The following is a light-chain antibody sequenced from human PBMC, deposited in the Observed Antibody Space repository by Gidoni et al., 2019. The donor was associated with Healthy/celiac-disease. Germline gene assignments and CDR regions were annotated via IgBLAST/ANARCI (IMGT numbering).Light chain of an antibody. CDR3: QQYNNWPPYT. CDR1: QRVSSN. Sequence: EIVMKQSQATLSVSPGERATLSCRASQRVSSNLAWYPQTPGQAPRLLIYGASTRATGIPARFSGSGSGTEFTLTIISLQSEDFAVYYCQQYNNWPPYTFGQGTKLEIK. CDR2: GAS. V-gene: IGKV3-15*01. J-gene: IGKJ2*01.